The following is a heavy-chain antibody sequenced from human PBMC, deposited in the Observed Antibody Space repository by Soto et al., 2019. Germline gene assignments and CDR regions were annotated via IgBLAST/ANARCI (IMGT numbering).Heavy chain of an antibody. CDR1: GFTFGDYA. Sequence: SLRLSCTASGFTFGDYAMSWVRQAPGKGLEWVGFIRSKAYGGTTEYAASVKGRFTISRDDSKSIAYLQMNSLKTEDTAAYYCTRVPMAGPDYWGQGTLVTVSS. V-gene: IGHV3-49*04. CDR2: IRSKAYGGTT. D-gene: IGHD3-10*01. J-gene: IGHJ4*02. CDR3: TRVPMAGPDY.